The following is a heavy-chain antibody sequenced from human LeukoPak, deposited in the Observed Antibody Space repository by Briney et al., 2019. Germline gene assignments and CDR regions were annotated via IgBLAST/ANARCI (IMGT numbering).Heavy chain of an antibody. CDR3: AKSGYGDYSSNH. CDR2: ISSSGSTI. D-gene: IGHD4-17*01. V-gene: IGHV3-11*01. CDR1: GFTFSDYY. Sequence: GGSLRLSCVASGFTFSDYYMSWIRQAPGKGLEWVSYISSSGSTIYYADSVKGRFTISRDNAKNSLYLQMNSLRAEDTAVYFCAKSGYGDYSSNHWGQGTLVTVSS. J-gene: IGHJ5*02.